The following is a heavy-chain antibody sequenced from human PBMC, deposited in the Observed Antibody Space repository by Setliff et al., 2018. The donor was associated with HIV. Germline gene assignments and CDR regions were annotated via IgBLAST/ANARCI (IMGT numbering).Heavy chain of an antibody. Sequence: GASVKVSCKASGGTFSSYAISWVRQAPGQGLEWVGGIIPIFGTASYAQKFQGRVTVTADESTSTAYMELSSLRSEDTAVYYCARDLSHAVVVSASAFHIWGQGTMVTVSS. CDR2: IIPIFGTA. D-gene: IGHD2-15*01. CDR1: GGTFSSYA. J-gene: IGHJ3*02. CDR3: ARDLSHAVVVSASAFHI. V-gene: IGHV1-69*13.